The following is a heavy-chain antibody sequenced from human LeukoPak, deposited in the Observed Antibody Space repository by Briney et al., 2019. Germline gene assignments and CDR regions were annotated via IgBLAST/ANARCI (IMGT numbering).Heavy chain of an antibody. CDR3: AREGGSGYYEGHDAFDI. J-gene: IGHJ3*02. V-gene: IGHV1-69*01. D-gene: IGHD3-3*01. CDR1: GGTFSSYA. CDR2: IIPIFGTA. Sequence: SVTVSCKASGGTFSSYAISWVRQAPGQGLEWGGGIIPIFGTANYAQKFQGRVAITADESTSTAYMELSSLRSEDTAVYYCAREGGSGYYEGHDAFDIWGQGTMVTVSS.